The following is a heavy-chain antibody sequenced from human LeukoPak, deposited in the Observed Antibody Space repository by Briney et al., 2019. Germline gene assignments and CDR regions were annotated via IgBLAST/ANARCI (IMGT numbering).Heavy chain of an antibody. D-gene: IGHD6-13*01. Sequence: GASVKVSCKASGYTFTGYYMHWGRQAPGQGLEWMGRINPNSGGTNYAQKFQGRVTMTRDTSISTAYMELSRLRSDDTAVYYCARIAAAGKVYYYYMDVWGKGTTVTVSS. CDR2: INPNSGGT. V-gene: IGHV1-2*06. CDR3: ARIAAAGKVYYYYMDV. CDR1: GYTFTGYY. J-gene: IGHJ6*03.